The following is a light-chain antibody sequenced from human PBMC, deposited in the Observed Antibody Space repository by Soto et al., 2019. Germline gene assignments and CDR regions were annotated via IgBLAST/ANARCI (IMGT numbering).Light chain of an antibody. CDR1: QSVSSNY. V-gene: IGKV3-20*01. CDR2: GAS. CDR3: LQYGGLPLK. Sequence: EIVLTQSPGTLSLSPGERATLSCRATQSVSSNYLAWYQQKSGQAPRLLIYGASSRATGSPDRFSGGGSGTDFTLTITRLEPEDFAVYFCLQYGGLPLKFGQGT. J-gene: IGKJ1*01.